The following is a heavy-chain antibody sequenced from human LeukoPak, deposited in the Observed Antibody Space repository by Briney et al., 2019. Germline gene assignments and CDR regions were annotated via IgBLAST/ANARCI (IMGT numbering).Heavy chain of an antibody. CDR1: GFTLSSHA. V-gene: IGHV3-48*01. Sequence: GGSLRLSYAASGFTLSSHAMNWVRQAPGKGLEWVSDISRSSSEIHYADSVTGRFTISRDNAKNSVYLQMNSLRVEDTAVYYCARDSGRYGYYMDVWGKGTTVTVSS. CDR3: ARDSGRYGYYMDV. CDR2: ISRSSSEI. D-gene: IGHD1-26*01. J-gene: IGHJ6*04.